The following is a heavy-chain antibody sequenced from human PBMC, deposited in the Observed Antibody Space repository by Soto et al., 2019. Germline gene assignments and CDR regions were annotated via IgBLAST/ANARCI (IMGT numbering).Heavy chain of an antibody. Sequence: GESLKISCKGSGHIFSNYWIGWVRQMPGKGLEWMGIIYPGDSDTRYSPSFQGQVTITVAKYINTAYLQWSRLKASDTAIYYCARQRLWGTSGYYYFENWGQGTLVTVSS. CDR2: IYPGDSDT. J-gene: IGHJ4*02. CDR1: GHIFSNYW. CDR3: ARQRLWGTSGYYYFEN. D-gene: IGHD3-22*01. V-gene: IGHV5-51*01.